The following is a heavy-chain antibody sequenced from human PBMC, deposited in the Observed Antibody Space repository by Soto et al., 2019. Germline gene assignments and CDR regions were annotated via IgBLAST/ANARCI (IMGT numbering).Heavy chain of an antibody. CDR2: ISYEGSNK. V-gene: IGHV3-30*18. CDR3: AKDSISSGSYRKVDY. J-gene: IGHJ4*02. D-gene: IGHD1-26*01. Sequence: GGPLILSSAASGFPCSSYGMHWVRPAPGKGLEWVAVISYEGSNKYYADSVKGRFTISRDNSENTLYLQMNSLRAEDTAVYYCAKDSISSGSYRKVDYWGQGTPVTVSS. CDR1: GFPCSSYG.